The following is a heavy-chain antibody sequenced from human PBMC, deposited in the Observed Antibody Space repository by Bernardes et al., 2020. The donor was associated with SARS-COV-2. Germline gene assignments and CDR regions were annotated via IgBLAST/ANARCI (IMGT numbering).Heavy chain of an antibody. V-gene: IGHV4-39*01. Sequence: SETLSLTCTVSGASISSINYYWGWIRQPPGKGLEWIGSLYSSGNSYYNPSLQIPFRGSVDTSKNQFSLRLSFVTAADTAVYYCAGSSCGIDCYIGGLRSWDYGMDVWGQGTTVTVSS. D-gene: IGHD2-21*02. J-gene: IGHJ6*02. CDR1: GASISSINYY. CDR3: AGSSCGIDCYIGGLRSWDYGMDV. CDR2: LYSSGNS.